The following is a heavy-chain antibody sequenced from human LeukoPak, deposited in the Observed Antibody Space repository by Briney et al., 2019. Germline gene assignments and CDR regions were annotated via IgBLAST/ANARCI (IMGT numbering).Heavy chain of an antibody. V-gene: IGHV1-2*02. CDR2: INPNSGGT. Sequence: ASVKGSCKASGYTFTGYYMHWVRQAPGQGLEWMGWINPNSGGTNYAQKFQGRVTMTRDTSISTAYMELSRLRSDDTAVYYCARDGCSGGSCPTTWFDPWGQGTLVTVSS. D-gene: IGHD2-15*01. CDR3: ARDGCSGGSCPTTWFDP. CDR1: GYTFTGYY. J-gene: IGHJ5*02.